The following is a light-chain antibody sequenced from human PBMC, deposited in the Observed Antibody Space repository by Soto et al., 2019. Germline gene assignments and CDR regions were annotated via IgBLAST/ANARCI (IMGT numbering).Light chain of an antibody. J-gene: IGLJ1*01. CDR1: FSDVGGYDY. Sequence: QSVLTQPASVSGSPGQSIAISCTGTFSDVGGYDYVSWYQQHPDKAPKLMIYEVTKWPSGVSNRFSGSKSGNTASLTISGLHPEDEADYYCSSHTSGSTRVFGSGTKLTVL. CDR3: SSHTSGSTRV. CDR2: EVT. V-gene: IGLV2-14*01.